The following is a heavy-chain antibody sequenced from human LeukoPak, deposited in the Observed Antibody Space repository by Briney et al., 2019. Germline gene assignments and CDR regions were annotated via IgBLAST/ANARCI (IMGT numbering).Heavy chain of an antibody. CDR3: ARAFGSRWYAGF. J-gene: IGHJ4*02. V-gene: IGHV1-2*02. CDR1: GYTFSTYY. D-gene: IGHD6-13*01. CDR2: INPNSGGT. Sequence: RASVKVSCKAYGYTFSTYYIHWMRQAPGQGLEWMGWINPNSGGTNYAQKFQGRVTMTRDTSTSTAHMDLSSLRSDDTAVYYCARAFGSRWYAGFWGQGTLVTVSS.